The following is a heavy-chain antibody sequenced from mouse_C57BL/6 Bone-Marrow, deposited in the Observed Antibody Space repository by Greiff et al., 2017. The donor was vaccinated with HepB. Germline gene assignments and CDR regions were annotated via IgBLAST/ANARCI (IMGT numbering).Heavy chain of an antibody. D-gene: IGHD1-1*01. Sequence: EVQRVESGAELVKPGASVKLSCTASGFNIKDYYMHWVKQRTEQGLEWIGRIDPEDGETKYAPRFQGKATITADTSSNTAYLQLSSLTSEDTAVYYCARIYYFASSSWYFDVWGTGTTVTVSS. J-gene: IGHJ1*03. V-gene: IGHV14-2*01. CDR1: GFNIKDYY. CDR2: IDPEDGET. CDR3: ARIYYFASSSWYFDV.